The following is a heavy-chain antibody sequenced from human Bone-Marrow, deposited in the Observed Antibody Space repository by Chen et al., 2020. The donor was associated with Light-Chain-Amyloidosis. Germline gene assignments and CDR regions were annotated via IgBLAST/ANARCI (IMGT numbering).Heavy chain of an antibody. V-gene: IGHV3-30*04. J-gene: IGHJ4*02. CDR1: GFTFGNYA. CDR2: ISVDGSAQ. D-gene: IGHD3-10*01. CDR3: ARDFGY. Sequence: SXGGVVQPGGSPTLSSAASGFTFGNYAMNWIRQAPGGRLEWVAAISVDGSAQNYADSVKXRFTVXXXXXXXTXFXXLSSLRPEDTAVYYCARDFGYWGQGTLLVVSS.